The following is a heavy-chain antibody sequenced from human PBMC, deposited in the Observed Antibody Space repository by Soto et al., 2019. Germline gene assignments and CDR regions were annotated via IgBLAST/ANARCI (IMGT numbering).Heavy chain of an antibody. Sequence: GESLKISCKGSGYSFTSYWIGWVRQMPGKGLEWMGIIYPGDSDTRYSPSFQGQVTISADKSISTAYLQWSSLKASDTAIYYCARSRSDYYDSSGYLDYWGQGTLVTVSS. CDR2: IYPGDSDT. D-gene: IGHD3-22*01. CDR3: ARSRSDYYDSSGYLDY. CDR1: GYSFTSYW. V-gene: IGHV5-51*01. J-gene: IGHJ4*02.